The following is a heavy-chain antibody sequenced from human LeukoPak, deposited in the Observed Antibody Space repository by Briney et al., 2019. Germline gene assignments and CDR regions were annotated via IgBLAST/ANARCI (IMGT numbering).Heavy chain of an antibody. Sequence: GASVKVSCKASGYTFTGYYMHWVRQAPGQGLEWMGSINPDNADTNYAQNFQGRVTMTRDTSLNTAYMDPSRLRSDDTAVYYCAIMGDTFDIWGQGTMVTVSS. CDR3: AIMGDTFDI. D-gene: IGHD2-8*01. CDR1: GYTFTGYY. J-gene: IGHJ3*02. CDR2: INPDNADT. V-gene: IGHV1-2*02.